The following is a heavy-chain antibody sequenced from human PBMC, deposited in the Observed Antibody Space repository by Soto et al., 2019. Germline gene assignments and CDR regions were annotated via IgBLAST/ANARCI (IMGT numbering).Heavy chain of an antibody. CDR3: ARERGERLYCSSTSCPVGMDV. Sequence: SVKVSCKASGGTFSSYAIIWVRQAPGQGLEWMGGIIPIFGTANYAQKFQGRVTITADESTSTAYMELSSLRSEDTAVYYCARERGERLYCSSTSCPVGMDVWGQGTTVTVSS. CDR2: IIPIFGTA. J-gene: IGHJ6*02. D-gene: IGHD2-2*01. CDR1: GGTFSSYA. V-gene: IGHV1-69*13.